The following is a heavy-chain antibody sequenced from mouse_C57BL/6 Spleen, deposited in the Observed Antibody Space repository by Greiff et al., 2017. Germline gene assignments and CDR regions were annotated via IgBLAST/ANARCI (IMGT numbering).Heavy chain of an antibody. J-gene: IGHJ2*01. Sequence: EVQLVESGADLVKPGASLKLSCEASGFTFTSYGMSWVRQTPDQGLEWVATIRSGGSYTYYTDSVKGRATLTIDKSKSTDYLQLSSLTSEDTAMYYCASPHIMNTSYLDYWGQGTTLTVSS. CDR3: ASPHIMNTSYLDY. CDR2: IRSGGSYT. D-gene: IGHD2-4*01. V-gene: IGHV5-6*01. CDR1: GFTFTSYG.